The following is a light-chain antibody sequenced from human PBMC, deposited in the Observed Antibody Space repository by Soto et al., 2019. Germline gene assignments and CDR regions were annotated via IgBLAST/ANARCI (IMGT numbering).Light chain of an antibody. CDR3: VQRSTWPWT. J-gene: IGKJ1*01. Sequence: EIVLTQSPDTLSLSPGERATLSCRASQSVSSYLAWYQQKPGQALRLLIYDTFKRATGIPARFSGSGSGTDFTLTISSLEPEDFAVYCCVQRSTWPWTVGQGSKVEI. V-gene: IGKV3-11*01. CDR1: QSVSSY. CDR2: DTF.